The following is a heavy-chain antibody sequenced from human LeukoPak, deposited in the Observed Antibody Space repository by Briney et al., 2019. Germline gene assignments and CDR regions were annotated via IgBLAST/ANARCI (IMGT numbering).Heavy chain of an antibody. J-gene: IGHJ4*02. V-gene: IGHV1-18*01. CDR1: GYTFTSYG. CDR3: ARDCDILTGYYKEAWWVGLDY. Sequence: ASVKVSCKASGYTFTSYGISWVRQAPGQGLEWMGWISAYNGNTNYAQKFHVRVTMTTDTSTSTAYMELRSLRSDDTAIYYCARDCDILTGYYKEAWWVGLDYWGQGTLVTVSS. D-gene: IGHD3-9*01. CDR2: ISAYNGNT.